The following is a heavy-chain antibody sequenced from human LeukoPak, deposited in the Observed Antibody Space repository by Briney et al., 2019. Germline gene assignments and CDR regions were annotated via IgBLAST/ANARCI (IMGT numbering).Heavy chain of an antibody. CDR2: INPSGGST. CDR3: ARARTYYDILTGYLDY. D-gene: IGHD3-9*01. CDR1: GGTFSSYA. J-gene: IGHJ4*02. V-gene: IGHV1-46*01. Sequence: ASVKVSCKASGGTFSSYAISWVRQAPGQGLEWMGIINPSGGSTSYAQKFQGRVTMTRDTSTSTVYMELSSLRSEDTAVYYCARARTYYDILTGYLDYWGQGTLVTVSS.